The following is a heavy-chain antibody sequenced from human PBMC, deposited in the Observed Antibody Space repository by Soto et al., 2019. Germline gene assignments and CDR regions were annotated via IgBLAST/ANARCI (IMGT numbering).Heavy chain of an antibody. V-gene: IGHV1-8*01. CDR2: MIPNSGNT. CDR3: AVVVDIVVVPAAIGFGY. Sequence: QVQLVQSGAEVKKPGASVKVSCKASGYTFTSYDINWVRQATGQGLEWMGWMIPNSGNTGYAQKFQGRVTMTRNTAISTAYMELSSLRSEDTAVYYCAVVVDIVVVPAAIGFGYWGQGTLVTVSS. D-gene: IGHD2-2*02. J-gene: IGHJ4*02. CDR1: GYTFTSYD.